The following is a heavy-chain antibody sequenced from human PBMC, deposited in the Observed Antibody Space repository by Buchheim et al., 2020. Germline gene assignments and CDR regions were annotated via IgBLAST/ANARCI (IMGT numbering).Heavy chain of an antibody. J-gene: IGHJ4*02. V-gene: IGHV3-33*05. D-gene: IGHD2/OR15-2a*01. CDR1: GFTFSNYG. Sequence: QVQLMESGGGEVQPGRSQRLSCAASGFTFSNYGMHWVRQVPGKGLEWVAAIQFAGSIRYYADSVKGRFTISRDYSKNTRYLQMDSRIVEDTALYYCARDSCYSRSCYDHWGKGTL. CDR2: IQFAGSIR. CDR3: ARDSCYSRSCYDH.